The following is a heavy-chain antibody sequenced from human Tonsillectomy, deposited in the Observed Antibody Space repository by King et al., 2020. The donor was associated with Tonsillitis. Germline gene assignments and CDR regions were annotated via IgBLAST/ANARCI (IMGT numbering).Heavy chain of an antibody. D-gene: IGHD6-6*01. V-gene: IGHV3-9*01. CDR3: AKEIAYASSSGGWFDP. CDR1: GFIFDDYA. CDR2: ITWNSGNI. Sequence: VQLVESGGGLVQPGRSLRLSCAASGFIFDDYAMHWVRQAPGKGLEWVSGITWNSGNIGYADSVKGRFTISRDNAKNSLYLQMNSLRAEDTALYYCAKEIAYASSSGGWFDPWGQGTLVTVSS. J-gene: IGHJ5*02.